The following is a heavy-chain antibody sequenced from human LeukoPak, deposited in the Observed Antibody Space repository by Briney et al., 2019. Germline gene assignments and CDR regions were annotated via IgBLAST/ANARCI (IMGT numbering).Heavy chain of an antibody. CDR1: GFTFSSYA. CDR2: ISGSGGST. D-gene: IGHD6-13*01. Sequence: PGGSLRLSCAASGFTFSSYAMSWVRQAPGKGLEWVSAISGSGGSTYYADSVKGRFTISRDNSKNTLYLQMNSLRAEDTAVYYCAKGRSPRAAGTDYFDYWGQGTLVTVSS. J-gene: IGHJ4*02. V-gene: IGHV3-23*01. CDR3: AKGRSPRAAGTDYFDY.